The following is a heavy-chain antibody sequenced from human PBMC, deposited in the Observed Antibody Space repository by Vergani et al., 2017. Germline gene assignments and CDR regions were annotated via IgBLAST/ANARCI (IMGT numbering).Heavy chain of an antibody. D-gene: IGHD3-22*01. V-gene: IGHV3-23*01. CDR2: ISGSGDST. CDR3: ARHSGYYYGSNSQDDY. J-gene: IGHJ4*02. Sequence: EVQLLESGGGLVQPGGSLRLSCAASGFTFSSYAMSWVRQAPGKGLEWVSAISGSGDSTYYADSVKGRFTISRDNSKNTLYLQMNSLRAEDTAVYYCARHSGYYYGSNSQDDYWGQGTLVTVSS. CDR1: GFTFSSYA.